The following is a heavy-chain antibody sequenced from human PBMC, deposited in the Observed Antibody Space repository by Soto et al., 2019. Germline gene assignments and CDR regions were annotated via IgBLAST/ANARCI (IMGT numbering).Heavy chain of an antibody. Sequence: SGTLSLTCAVYGGSISGYYWRWIRQPPGKGLEWIGYIYHSGSTNYNPSLKSRVTISVDTSKNQFSLKLSSVTAADTAVYYCARYKSNYYYGMDVWGQGTTVTVSS. CDR1: GGSISGYY. J-gene: IGHJ6*02. V-gene: IGHV4-34*01. CDR2: IYHSGST. D-gene: IGHD1-20*01. CDR3: ARYKSNYYYGMDV.